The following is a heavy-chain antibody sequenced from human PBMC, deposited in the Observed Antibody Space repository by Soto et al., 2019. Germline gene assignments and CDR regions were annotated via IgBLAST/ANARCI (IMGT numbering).Heavy chain of an antibody. D-gene: IGHD6-13*01. J-gene: IGHJ4*02. CDR3: ARETSSWSLDY. V-gene: IGHV3-74*01. CDR2: SNSDGRST. CDR1: GFTFSTYW. Sequence: GGSLRLSCSASGFTFSTYWMHWVRQAPGKGLVWVSRSNSDGRSTDHADSVKGRFTISRDNAKNTLYLQMNSLRVEDTAVYYCARETSSWSLDYWGQGMLVTVSS.